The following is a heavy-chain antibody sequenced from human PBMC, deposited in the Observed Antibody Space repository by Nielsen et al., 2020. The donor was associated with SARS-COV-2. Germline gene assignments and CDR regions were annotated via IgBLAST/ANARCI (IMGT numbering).Heavy chain of an antibody. D-gene: IGHD3-10*01. V-gene: IGHV4-34*01. CDR2: ISHSGST. CDR3: ARQRYYDSGGDYFYYGMDV. J-gene: IGHJ6*02. Sequence: WIRQPPGKGLEWIGEISHSGSTNYHPSLKSRVTISVDTSRNQFSLKVTSVTAADTAVYYCARQRYYDSGGDYFYYGMDVWGQGTTVTVSS.